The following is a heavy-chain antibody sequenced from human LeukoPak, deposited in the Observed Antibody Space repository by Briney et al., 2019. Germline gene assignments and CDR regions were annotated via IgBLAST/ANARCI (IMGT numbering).Heavy chain of an antibody. V-gene: IGHV1-69*04. D-gene: IGHD1-26*01. CDR1: GGTFSSYA. Sequence: GASVKVSCKASGGTFSSYAISWVRQAPGQGLEWMGRIIPILGIANYAQKFQGRVTMTRDTSTSTVYMELSSLRSEDTAVYYCARGTDYSGSSHFDYWGQGTLVTVSS. J-gene: IGHJ4*02. CDR3: ARGTDYSGSSHFDY. CDR2: IIPILGIA.